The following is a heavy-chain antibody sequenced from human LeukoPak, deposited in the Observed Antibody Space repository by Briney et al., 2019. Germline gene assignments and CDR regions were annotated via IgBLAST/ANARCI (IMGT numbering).Heavy chain of an antibody. V-gene: IGHV4-59*01. Sequence: SETLSLTCTVSGGSISSYYWSWIRQPPGKGLEWIGYIYYSGSTNYNPSLKSRVTISVDTSKNQFSLKLSSVTAADTAVYYCARVEGYSGYDPFDYRGQGTLVTVSS. CDR1: GGSISSYY. D-gene: IGHD5-12*01. J-gene: IGHJ4*02. CDR2: IYYSGST. CDR3: ARVEGYSGYDPFDY.